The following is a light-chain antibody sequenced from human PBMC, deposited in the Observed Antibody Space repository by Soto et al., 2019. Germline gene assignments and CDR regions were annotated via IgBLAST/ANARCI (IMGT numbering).Light chain of an antibody. Sequence: QSVLSQPPSVSGSPGNSFTISCTGTSTDFVSYNRVSWYQQPPGTAPKLIIYEASNRPSGVPDRFSGSKSGNTASLTISGLQAAEEADYYCSLYTSENTHVFGTGTKVTVL. CDR3: SLYTSENTHV. CDR2: EAS. V-gene: IGLV2-18*01. J-gene: IGLJ1*01. CDR1: STDFVSYNR.